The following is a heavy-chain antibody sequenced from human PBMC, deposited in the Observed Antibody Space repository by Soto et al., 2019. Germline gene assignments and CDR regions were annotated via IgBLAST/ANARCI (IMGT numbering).Heavy chain of an antibody. D-gene: IGHD3-9*01. J-gene: IGHJ4*02. Sequence: QVQPVESGGGVVQPGGSLRLSCAASGFNFGDYAMHWVRQAPGKGLEWVAVISGDGRITFYTDSVKGRFIISRDNSKSTILLQLNSLRAEETAVYYCARARYFDGYFKEACDNWGQGILVSVSS. V-gene: IGHV3-30-3*01. CDR1: GFNFGDYA. CDR2: ISGDGRIT. CDR3: ARARYFDGYFKEACDN.